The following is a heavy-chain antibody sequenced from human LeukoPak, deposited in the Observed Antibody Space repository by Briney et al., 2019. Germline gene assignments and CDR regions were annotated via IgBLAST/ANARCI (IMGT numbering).Heavy chain of an antibody. V-gene: IGHV3-72*01. Sequence: PGGSLRLSCAASGFTFNNYWMSWVRQAPGKGLEWLGRIRSKAKSFTTDYAASVKHRFAISRDDSRNSVYLQMNSLKTEDTAVYYCTSVSAGIIEYWGQGTLVTVSS. D-gene: IGHD3-16*02. J-gene: IGHJ4*02. CDR1: GFTFNNYW. CDR3: TSVSAGIIEY. CDR2: IRSKAKSFTT.